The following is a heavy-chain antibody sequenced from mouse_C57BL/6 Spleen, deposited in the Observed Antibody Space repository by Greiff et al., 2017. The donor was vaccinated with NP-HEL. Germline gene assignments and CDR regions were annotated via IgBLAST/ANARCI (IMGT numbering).Heavy chain of an antibody. CDR3: TRGELRLRGDY. V-gene: IGHV1-15*01. CDR2: IDPETGGT. CDR1: GYTFTDYD. J-gene: IGHJ4*01. D-gene: IGHD3-2*02. Sequence: QVQLQQSGAELVRPGASVTLSCKASGYTFTDYDMHWVKQTPVHGLEWIGAIDPETGGTAYNQKFKGKAILTADKSSSTAYMELRSLTSEDSAVYYCTRGELRLRGDYWGQGTTVTVSS.